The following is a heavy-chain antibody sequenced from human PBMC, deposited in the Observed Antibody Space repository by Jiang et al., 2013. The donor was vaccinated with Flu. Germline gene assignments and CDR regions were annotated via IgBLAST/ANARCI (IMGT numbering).Heavy chain of an antibody. D-gene: IGHD3-22*01. CDR1: SLSLSNSGVA. Sequence: SSLSLSNSGVAVGWIRQSPGKALEWLALIYWTDEKVYNPSLMYRLTITKDTSKDQVVLTMTDMDPGDTATYYCAHRALYYYDSNGYYDYWGQ. CDR3: AHRALYYYDSNGYYDY. CDR2: IYWTDEK. J-gene: IGHJ4*02. V-gene: IGHV2-5*01.